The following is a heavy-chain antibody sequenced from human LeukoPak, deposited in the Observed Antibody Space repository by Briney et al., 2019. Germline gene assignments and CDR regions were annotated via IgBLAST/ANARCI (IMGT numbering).Heavy chain of an antibody. CDR1: GFTFSSYA. D-gene: IGHD3-10*01. CDR3: AKGKVSDS. V-gene: IGHV3-23*01. CDR2: ISGSGGST. J-gene: IGHJ4*02. Sequence: PGGSLRLSCAASGFTFSSYAMSWVRQTPGKGLEWVSAISGSGGSTYYADSVEGRFTISRDNYNNTLYLQMNSLRAEDTAVYYCAKGKVSDSWGQGTLVTVSS.